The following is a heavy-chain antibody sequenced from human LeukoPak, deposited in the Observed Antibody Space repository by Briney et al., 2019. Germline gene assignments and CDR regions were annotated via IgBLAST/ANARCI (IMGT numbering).Heavy chain of an antibody. CDR3: ASRKGSGYDYDY. CDR2: FDPEDGET. Sequence: ASVKVSCKVSGYTLTELSMHWVRQAPGKGLEWMGGFDPEDGETIYAQKFQGRVTMTEDTSTDTAYMELSGLRSEDTAVYYCASRKGSGYDYDYWGQGTLVTVSS. V-gene: IGHV1-24*01. D-gene: IGHD5-12*01. J-gene: IGHJ4*02. CDR1: GYTLTELS.